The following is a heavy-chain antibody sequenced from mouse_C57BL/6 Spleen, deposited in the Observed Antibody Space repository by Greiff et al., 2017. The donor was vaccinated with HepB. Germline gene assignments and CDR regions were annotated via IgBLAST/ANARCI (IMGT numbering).Heavy chain of an antibody. V-gene: IGHV1-64*01. D-gene: IGHD1-1*01. CDR3: ARGGTYYYGSSYY. J-gene: IGHJ2*01. CDR1: GYTFTSYW. CDR2: IHPNSGST. Sequence: QVQLQQPGAELVKPGASVKMSCKASGYTFTSYWITWVKQRPGQGLEWIGMIHPNSGSTNYNEKFKSKATLTVDKSSSTAYMQLSSLTSEDSAVYYCARGGTYYYGSSYYWGQGTTLTVSS.